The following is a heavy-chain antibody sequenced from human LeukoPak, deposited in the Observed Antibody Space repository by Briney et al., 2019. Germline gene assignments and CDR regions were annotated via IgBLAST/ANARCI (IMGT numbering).Heavy chain of an antibody. V-gene: IGHV1-2*02. CDR3: ARFIKNWFDP. CDR1: GYTFTSYA. Sequence: ASVKVSCKASGYTFTSYAISWVRQAPGQGLEWMGWINPNSGGTNYAQKFQGRVTMTRDTSISTAYMELSRLRSDDTAVYYCARFIKNWFDPWGQGTLVTVSS. CDR2: INPNSGGT. J-gene: IGHJ5*02.